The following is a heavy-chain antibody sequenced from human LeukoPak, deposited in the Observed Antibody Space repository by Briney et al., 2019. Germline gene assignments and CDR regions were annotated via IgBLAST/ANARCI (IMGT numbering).Heavy chain of an antibody. CDR3: ARAIRLNYYYMEV. D-gene: IGHD3-16*01. Sequence: PGGSLRLSCAASGFSFSSYAMHWVRQAPGKGPESVSLISKDGDITAYADSVKGRFAISRDNSRSTVYLQMGGLRTEDMAVYYCARAIRLNYYYMEVWGKGTTVTVPS. CDR2: ISKDGDIT. J-gene: IGHJ6*03. CDR1: GFSFSSYA. V-gene: IGHV3-64*02.